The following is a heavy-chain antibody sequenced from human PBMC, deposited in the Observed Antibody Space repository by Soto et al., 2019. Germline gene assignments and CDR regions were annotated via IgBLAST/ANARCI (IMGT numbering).Heavy chain of an antibody. CDR3: ARRLKGYYDYVWGSYPLDY. J-gene: IGHJ4*02. V-gene: IGHV1-18*01. Sequence: QVQLVQSGAEVKKPGASVKVSCKASGYTFTSYGISWVRQAPGQGLEWMGWISAYNGNTNYAQKLQGRVTMTTDTTTSTVYTELRSLRSDDTAVYYCARRLKGYYDYVWGSYPLDYWGQGNLVTVSS. CDR1: GYTFTSYG. D-gene: IGHD3-16*02. CDR2: ISAYNGNT.